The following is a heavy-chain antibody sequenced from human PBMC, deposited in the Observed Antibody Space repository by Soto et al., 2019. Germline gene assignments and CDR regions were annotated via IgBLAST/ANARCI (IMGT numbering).Heavy chain of an antibody. CDR2: TYYRSQWYT. CDR1: GDSVSSDNAV. V-gene: IGHV6-1*01. D-gene: IGHD3-10*01. Sequence: QTLSLTCGISGDSVSSDNAVWNWIRQSPSRGLEWLGRTYYRSQWYTDYAVSVRSRIAINPDTSKNQFSLQLNSVTPEDTAVYYCVREATIVRGIINHIDYWGQGVLVTVSS. J-gene: IGHJ4*02. CDR3: VREATIVRGIINHIDY.